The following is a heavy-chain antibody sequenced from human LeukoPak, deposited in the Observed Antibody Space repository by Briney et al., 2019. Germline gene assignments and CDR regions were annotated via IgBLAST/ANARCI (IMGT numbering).Heavy chain of an antibody. D-gene: IGHD4-23*01. Sequence: WETLTLSCAVSGFTFSSYGMHWIRQPPGKGLELMTFISYDGGSKYYADPLRGRFPISRDNSKKTLYLPMHSLRIEDTAVYFCAKHSGSGYGGPGVADSWGEGTRVSVS. CDR1: GFTFSSYG. J-gene: IGHJ4*02. CDR2: ISYDGGSK. CDR3: AKHSGSGYGGPGVADS. V-gene: IGHV3-30*18.